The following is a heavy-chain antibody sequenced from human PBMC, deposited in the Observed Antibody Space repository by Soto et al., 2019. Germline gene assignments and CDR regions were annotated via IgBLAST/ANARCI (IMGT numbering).Heavy chain of an antibody. V-gene: IGHV4-30-2*01. D-gene: IGHD3-10*01. CDR2: IYHSGST. Sequence: SETLSLTCAVSGGSISSGGYSWSWIRQPPGKGLEWIGHIYHSGSTYYNPSLKSRVTISVDRSKNQFSLKLSSVTAADTAVYYCARGVVGYYGSGRLDYWGQGTLVT. CDR3: ARGVVGYYGSGRLDY. CDR1: GGSISSGGYS. J-gene: IGHJ4*02.